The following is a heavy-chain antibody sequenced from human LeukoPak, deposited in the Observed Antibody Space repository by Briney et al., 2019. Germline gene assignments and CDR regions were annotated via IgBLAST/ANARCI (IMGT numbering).Heavy chain of an antibody. CDR3: ATPHAYSSSWYSAMGAFDI. CDR1: GGSFSGYY. CDR2: INHSGST. Sequence: PSETLYLTCAVYGGSFSGYYWSWIRQPPGKGLEWIGEINHSGSTNYNPSLKSRVTISVDTSKNQFSLKLSSVTAADTAVYYCATPHAYSSSWYSAMGAFDIWGQGTMVTVSS. D-gene: IGHD6-13*01. V-gene: IGHV4-34*01. J-gene: IGHJ3*02.